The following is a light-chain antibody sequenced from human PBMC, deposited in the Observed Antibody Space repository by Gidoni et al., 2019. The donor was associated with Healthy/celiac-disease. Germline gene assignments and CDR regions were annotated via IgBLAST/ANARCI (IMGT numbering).Light chain of an antibody. CDR3: QQYGSSPPYT. Sequence: EIVLTQSPGTLSSSPGESATLSCRASQRVSSSYLAWYQQKPGQAPRLLIYGASSRATGIPDRFSGSGSGTDFTLTISRLEPEDFSVYYCQQYGSSPPYTFGQGTKLEIK. CDR2: GAS. J-gene: IGKJ2*01. CDR1: QRVSSSY. V-gene: IGKV3-20*01.